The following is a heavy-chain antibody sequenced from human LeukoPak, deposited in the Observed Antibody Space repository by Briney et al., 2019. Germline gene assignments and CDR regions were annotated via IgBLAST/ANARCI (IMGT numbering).Heavy chain of an antibody. J-gene: IGHJ4*02. CDR3: ARGPLIAAAGTW. CDR2: INQDGTEK. V-gene: IGHV3-7*03. D-gene: IGHD6-13*01. CDR1: GFTFSSYW. Sequence: GGSLRLSCAASGFTFSSYWMSWVRQAPGEGLEWVAKINQDGTEKAYVDSVRGRFTISRDNAKNSLFLQMNRLRAEDTAVYCCARGPLIAAAGTWWGQGTLVTVSS.